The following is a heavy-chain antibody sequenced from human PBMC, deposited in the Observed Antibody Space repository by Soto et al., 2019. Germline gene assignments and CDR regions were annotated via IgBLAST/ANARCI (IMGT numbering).Heavy chain of an antibody. D-gene: IGHD3-16*01. J-gene: IGHJ6*02. V-gene: IGHV1-69*01. CDR3: ARDVPLNYYDGTFSYYAMDV. CDR2: IIPFFKAT. CDR1: GGTFSSHA. Sequence: QVQLVQSVAEGKKPGSSVKVSCKASGGTFSSHAISWVRQAPGQGLEWMGGIIPFFKATNYAQKFQGRVTITADDSTSTAYMDLYSLRSEDTAVYYCARDVPLNYYDGTFSYYAMDVWGQGTTVTVSS.